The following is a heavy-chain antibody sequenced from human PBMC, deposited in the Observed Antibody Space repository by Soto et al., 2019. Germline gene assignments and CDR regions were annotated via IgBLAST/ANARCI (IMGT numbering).Heavy chain of an antibody. CDR3: ARYLGGHDPKPDY. V-gene: IGHV1-69*02. D-gene: IGHD5-12*01. J-gene: IGHJ4*02. CDR1: GGTFSSYT. CDR2: IIPILGIA. Sequence: QVQLVQSGAEVKKPGSSVKVSCKASGGTFSSYTISWVRQAPGQGLEWMGRIIPILGIANYEQKFQGRVTITADKSTSTADMELSSLRSEDTAVYYCARYLGGHDPKPDYWGQGTLVTVSS.